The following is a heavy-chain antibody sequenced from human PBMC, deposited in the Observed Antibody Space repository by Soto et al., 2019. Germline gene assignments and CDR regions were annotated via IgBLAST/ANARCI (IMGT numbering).Heavy chain of an antibody. V-gene: IGHV4-31*03. Sequence: LSLTCTVSGGSISSGGYYWSWIRQHPGKGLEWIGYIYYSGSTYYNPSLKSRVTISVDTSKNQFSLKLSSVTAADTAMYYCARASRAAMIGMDVWGQGTTVTVSS. CDR3: ARASRAAMIGMDV. D-gene: IGHD2-2*01. CDR1: GGSISSGGYY. CDR2: IYYSGST. J-gene: IGHJ6*02.